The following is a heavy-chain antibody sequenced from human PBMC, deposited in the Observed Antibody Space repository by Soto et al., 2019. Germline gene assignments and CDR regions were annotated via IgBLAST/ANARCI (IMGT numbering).Heavy chain of an antibody. J-gene: IGHJ4*02. CDR2: IYWDDDK. CDR3: AHARGYDLLTFDH. Sequence: HITLKESGPTLVRPAQTLTLTCDFSGFSLSTYHMGVAWIRQPPGKALEWLALIYWDDDKRYSTSLKDRLAISKDTSSKQVGLTITDTDPGYSAAYFCAHARGYDLLTFDHWGPGTLVTVSS. D-gene: IGHD5-12*01. CDR1: GFSLSTYHMG. V-gene: IGHV2-5*02.